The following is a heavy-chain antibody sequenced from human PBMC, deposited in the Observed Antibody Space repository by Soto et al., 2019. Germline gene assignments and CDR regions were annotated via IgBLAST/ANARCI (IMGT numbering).Heavy chain of an antibody. V-gene: IGHV3-23*01. CDR2: ISGSGGST. D-gene: IGHD2-2*01. Sequence: GGSLRLSCAASGFTFSSYAMSWVRPAPGKGLEWVSAISGSGGSTYYADSVKGRFTISRDNSKNTLYLQMNSLRAEDTAVYYCAKDYCSSTSCIDTEDYWGQGTLVTVSS. CDR3: AKDYCSSTSCIDTEDY. J-gene: IGHJ4*02. CDR1: GFTFSSYA.